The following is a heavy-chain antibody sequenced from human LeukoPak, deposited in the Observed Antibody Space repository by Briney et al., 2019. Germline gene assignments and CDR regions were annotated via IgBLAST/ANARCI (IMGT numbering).Heavy chain of an antibody. V-gene: IGHV1-24*01. CDR1: GYTFTGYY. J-gene: IGHJ4*02. Sequence: ASVKVSCKASGYTFTGYYMHWVRQAPGKGLEWMGGFDPEDGETIYAQKFQGRVTMTEDTSTDTAYMELCSLRSEDTAVYYCATGTQGWLQLAHWGQGTLVTVSS. CDR3: ATGTQGWLQLAH. CDR2: FDPEDGET. D-gene: IGHD5-24*01.